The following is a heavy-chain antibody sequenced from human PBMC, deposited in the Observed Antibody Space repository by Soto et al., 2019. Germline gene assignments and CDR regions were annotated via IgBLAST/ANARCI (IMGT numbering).Heavy chain of an antibody. D-gene: IGHD3-9*01. CDR1: GFTFSNYA. CDR3: AKRSSYDILTGTIVDY. J-gene: IGHJ4*02. CDR2: ISGSGGST. Sequence: GGSLRLSCAASGFTFSNYAMSWVRQAPGKGLEWVSAISGSGGSTYYADSVKGRFTISRDNSKNTLYLQMNSLRAEDTAVYYCAKRSSYDILTGTIVDYWGQETLVTVSS. V-gene: IGHV3-23*01.